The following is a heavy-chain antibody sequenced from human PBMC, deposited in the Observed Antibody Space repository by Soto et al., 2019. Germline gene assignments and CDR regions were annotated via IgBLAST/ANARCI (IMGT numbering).Heavy chain of an antibody. J-gene: IGHJ4*02. CDR1: GGTFTSYT. D-gene: IGHD3-10*01. CDR3: ATSYGSGSAHFDY. V-gene: IGHV1-69*02. Sequence: QVQLVQSGAEVKMPGSSLKVSSTASGGTFTSYTFSWVRQVPGQGLEWMGRIIPILRMADFAQKFQGRVTINADESTSTVYMKLSSLRSEDTAVYYCATSYGSGSAHFDYWGQGTLVTVS. CDR2: IIPILRMA.